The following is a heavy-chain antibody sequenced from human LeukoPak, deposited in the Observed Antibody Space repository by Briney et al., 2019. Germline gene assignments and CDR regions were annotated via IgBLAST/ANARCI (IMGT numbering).Heavy chain of an antibody. V-gene: IGHV4-39*01. D-gene: IGHD6-19*01. Sequence: PSETLSLTCTVSGGSISNSGYYWAWIRQPPGKGLEWIAHIFYSGTSYYSPSLKSRVTISLDTSKNQFSLKLSSVTAADTAVYYCARGLFKKVDWYSSGYYVWFDPWGQGTLVTVSS. CDR3: ARGLFKKVDWYSSGYYVWFDP. J-gene: IGHJ5*02. CDR1: GGSISNSGYY. CDR2: IFYSGTS.